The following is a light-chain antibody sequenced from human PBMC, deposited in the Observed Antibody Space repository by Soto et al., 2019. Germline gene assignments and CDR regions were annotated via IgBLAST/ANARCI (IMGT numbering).Light chain of an antibody. CDR1: QSISSW. Sequence: DIQMTQSPSTLSVSVGDRVTITCRASQSISSWLAWYQQKPGKAPKLLIYNASRLESGVPSRFSGSGSGTEFTLTISSLQPDDFATYSWQQYNSYPWTFGQGTKVEIK. CDR3: QQYNSYPWT. J-gene: IGKJ1*01. CDR2: NAS. V-gene: IGKV1-5*03.